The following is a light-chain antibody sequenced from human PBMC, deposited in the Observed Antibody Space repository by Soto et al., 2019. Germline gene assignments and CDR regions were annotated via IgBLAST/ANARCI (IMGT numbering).Light chain of an antibody. CDR1: QTIYSW. Sequence: DIQMTQSPSTLSASVGDRVIITCRASQTIYSWLAWYQQKPGKAPKLLIYKASSLESGAPPRFSGSGSGTEFTLTISRLQPDDSATYYCQQYNSYSWTFGQGTKVEIK. V-gene: IGKV1-5*03. CDR2: KAS. J-gene: IGKJ1*01. CDR3: QQYNSYSWT.